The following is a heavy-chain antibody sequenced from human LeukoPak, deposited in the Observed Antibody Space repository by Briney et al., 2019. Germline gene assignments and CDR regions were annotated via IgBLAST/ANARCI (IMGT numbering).Heavy chain of an antibody. J-gene: IGHJ4*02. CDR2: INPSGGST. Sequence: ASVRVSCKASGYTFTSYYMHWVRQAPGQGLEWMGIINPSGGSTSYAQKFQGRVTMTRDMSTSTVYMELSSLRSEDTAVYYCASQYYYDSSGYYSSFDYWGQGTLVTVSS. CDR1: GYTFTSYY. V-gene: IGHV1-46*01. CDR3: ASQYYYDSSGYYSSFDY. D-gene: IGHD3-22*01.